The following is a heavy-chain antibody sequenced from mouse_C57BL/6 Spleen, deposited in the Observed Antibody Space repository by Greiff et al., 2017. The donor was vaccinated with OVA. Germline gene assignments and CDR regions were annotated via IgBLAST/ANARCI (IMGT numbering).Heavy chain of an antibody. D-gene: IGHD2-4*01. CDR3: AGLRRDYYAMDY. CDR2: IYPRSGNT. J-gene: IGHJ4*01. V-gene: IGHV1-81*01. CDR1: GYTFTSYG. Sequence: VNVVESGAELARPGASVKLSCKASGYTFTSYGISWVKQRTGQGLEWIGEIYPRSGNTYYNEKFKGKATLTADKSSSTAYMELRSLTSEDSAVYFCAGLRRDYYAMDYWGQGTSVTVSS.